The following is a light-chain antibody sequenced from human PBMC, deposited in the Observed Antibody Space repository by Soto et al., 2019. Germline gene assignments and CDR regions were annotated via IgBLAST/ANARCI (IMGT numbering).Light chain of an antibody. CDR1: SIDVGGYDY. Sequence: QSALTQPASVSGSPGQSITISCTGTSIDVGGYDYVSWYQQHPGKAPKLIIYDVSDRPSGVSNRFSGSKSGNTASLTISGLQAEDEADYHCSSYTSSTTWVFGGGTKLTVL. J-gene: IGLJ3*02. CDR3: SSYTSSTTWV. CDR2: DVS. V-gene: IGLV2-14*01.